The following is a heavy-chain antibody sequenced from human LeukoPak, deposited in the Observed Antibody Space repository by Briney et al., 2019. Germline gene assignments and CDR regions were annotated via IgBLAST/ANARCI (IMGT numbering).Heavy chain of an antibody. CDR2: MNPNSSNT. CDR3: ARGNYGSGSYN. J-gene: IGHJ4*02. Sequence: ASVTVSCKASGYTFTSYDINWVRQAPGQGLEWMGWMNPNSSNTGYAQKFQGRVTITRNTSISTAYMELSSLRSEDTAVYYCARGNYGSGSYNWGQGTLVTVSS. V-gene: IGHV1-8*03. D-gene: IGHD3-10*01. CDR1: GYTFTSYD.